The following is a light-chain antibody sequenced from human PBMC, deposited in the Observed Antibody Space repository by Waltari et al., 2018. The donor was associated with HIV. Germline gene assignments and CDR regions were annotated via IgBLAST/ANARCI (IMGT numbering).Light chain of an antibody. CDR1: SSDVGSYNR. V-gene: IGLV2-23*02. Sequence: QSALPQPASVSGSPGQSITIPCTVTSSDVGSYNRVSWYQQSPGKAPKRIIDDVTKRPSGVSNRFSGSKSGNTASLTLSGLQADDEADYYCSSYAGARVFGGGTNLIVL. J-gene: IGLJ3*02. CDR3: SSYAGARV. CDR2: DVT.